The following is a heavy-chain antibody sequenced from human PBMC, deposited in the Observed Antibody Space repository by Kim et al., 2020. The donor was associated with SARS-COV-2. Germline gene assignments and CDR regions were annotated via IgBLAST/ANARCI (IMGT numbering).Heavy chain of an antibody. V-gene: IGHV3-30*02. CDR2: SKE. Sequence: SKEYYVDSVKGRFTTTRDNSKNTLYLQMNSLRPEDTAVYYCATGGTFLFDYWGQGTLVTVSS. CDR3: ATGGTFLFDY. J-gene: IGHJ4*02. D-gene: IGHD1-1*01.